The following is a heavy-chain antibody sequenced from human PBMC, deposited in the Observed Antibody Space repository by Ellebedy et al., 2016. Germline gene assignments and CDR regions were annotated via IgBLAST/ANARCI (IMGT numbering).Heavy chain of an antibody. CDR2: FDYSGSA. CDR1: GGSVTVYY. J-gene: IGHJ3*02. D-gene: IGHD4/OR15-4a*01. Sequence: SETLSLTCTVSGGSVTVYYWSWIRQTPGRGLEWIGYFDYSGSANYNPSLKSRVTISGDPSKNQFSLKLTSVTAADTAVYFCARTARVPEMWGQGAMVTVSS. CDR3: ARTARVPEM. V-gene: IGHV4-59*02.